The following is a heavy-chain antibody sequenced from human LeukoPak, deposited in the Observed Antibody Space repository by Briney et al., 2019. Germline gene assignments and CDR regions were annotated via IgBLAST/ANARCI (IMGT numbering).Heavy chain of an antibody. Sequence: SETLSLTCTVSGGSISRSRDYWGWLRQPPGRGLEWIGRIYTSESTNYTPSLKSRVTISVDTSKNQFSLKLSSVAAADTAVYYCARDRYSSGWKYYYYYYMDVWGKGTTVTISS. V-gene: IGHV4-61*02. CDR3: ARDRYSSGWKYYYYYYMDV. J-gene: IGHJ6*03. CDR2: IYTSEST. D-gene: IGHD6-19*01. CDR1: GGSISRSRDY.